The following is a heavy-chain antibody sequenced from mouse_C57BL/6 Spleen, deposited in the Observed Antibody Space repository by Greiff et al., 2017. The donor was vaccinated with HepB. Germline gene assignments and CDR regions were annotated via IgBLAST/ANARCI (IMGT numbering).Heavy chain of an antibody. CDR2: INPSSGYT. D-gene: IGHD1-1*01. Sequence: VQLQQSGAELAKPGASVKLSCKASGYTFTSYWMHWVKQRPGQGLEWIGYINPSSGYTKYNQKFKDKATLTADKSSSTAYMQLSSLTYEDSAVYYCARDYYGSSYPLDYWGQGTTLTVSS. V-gene: IGHV1-7*01. CDR1: GYTFTSYW. J-gene: IGHJ2*01. CDR3: ARDYYGSSYPLDY.